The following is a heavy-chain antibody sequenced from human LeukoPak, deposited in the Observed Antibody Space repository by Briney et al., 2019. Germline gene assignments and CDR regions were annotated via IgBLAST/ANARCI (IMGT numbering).Heavy chain of an antibody. CDR1: GFTFSSYA. J-gene: IGHJ3*02. CDR3: ATSFLAYCGGDCYDAFDI. D-gene: IGHD2-21*02. V-gene: IGHV3-23*01. Sequence: GGSLRLSCAASGFTFSSYAMSWVRQAPGKGLEWVSAISGSGGSTYYADSVKGRFTISRDNSKNTLYLQMNSLRAEDTAVYYCATSFLAYCGGDCYDAFDIWGQGTMVTVSS. CDR2: ISGSGGST.